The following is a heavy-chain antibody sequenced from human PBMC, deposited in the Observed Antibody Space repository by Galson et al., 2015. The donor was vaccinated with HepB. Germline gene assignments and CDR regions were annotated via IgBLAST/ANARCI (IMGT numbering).Heavy chain of an antibody. CDR3: AKGGNWDSRYFDY. CDR1: GFTFSTYA. V-gene: IGHV3-23*01. CDR2: ISGDTAKI. J-gene: IGHJ4*02. D-gene: IGHD7-27*01. Sequence: SLRLPCAASGFTFSTYAMNWVRQAPGKGLEWVSVISGDTAKIFHADSVKGRFTISRDNSMNTVYLQMDSLRAEDTAVYYCAKGGNWDSRYFDYWGQGSLVTVSS.